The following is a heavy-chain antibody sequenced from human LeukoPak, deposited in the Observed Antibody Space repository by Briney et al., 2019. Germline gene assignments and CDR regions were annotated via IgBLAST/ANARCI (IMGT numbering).Heavy chain of an antibody. CDR1: GYTFTSYD. V-gene: IGHV1-8*01. D-gene: IGHD3-22*01. CDR2: MNPNSGNT. CDR3: ARGPNDYYYDSSGYYYYYYYMDV. Sequence: ASVKVSCKASGYTFTSYDINWVRQATGQGLEWMGWMNPNSGNTGYAQKFQGGVTMTRNTSISTAYMELSSLRSEDTAVYYCARGPNDYYYDSSGYYYYYYYMDVWGKGTTVTVSS. J-gene: IGHJ6*03.